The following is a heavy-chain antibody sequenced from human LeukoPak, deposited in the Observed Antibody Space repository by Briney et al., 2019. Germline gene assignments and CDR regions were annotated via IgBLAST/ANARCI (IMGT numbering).Heavy chain of an antibody. CDR3: ARLGGAVTGTRYAMDV. J-gene: IGHJ6*02. V-gene: IGHV4-39*01. CDR1: GGSISSSSYY. CDR2: IYYSGST. D-gene: IGHD6-19*01. Sequence: PSETLSLTCTVSGGSISSSSYYWGWIRQPPGKGLEWIGSIYYSGSTYYNPSLKSRVTISVDTSKNQFFLKLSSVTAADTAVYYCARLGGAVTGTRYAMDVWGQGTTVTVSS.